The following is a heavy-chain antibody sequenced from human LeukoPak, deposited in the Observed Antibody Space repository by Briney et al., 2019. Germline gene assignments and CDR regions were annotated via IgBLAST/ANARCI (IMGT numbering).Heavy chain of an antibody. V-gene: IGHV3-30-3*01. Sequence: GGSLRLSCAGSGFTLSSNAMHWVRQAPGKRLEWVAVLLYDGSSKYYADSVKGRFTISRDNSKNTLYLQMNSLKAEDTAVFYCARGLHYDGSGSYSYYGMEVWGQGTTVTVSS. J-gene: IGHJ6*02. D-gene: IGHD3-10*01. CDR1: GFTLSSNA. CDR2: LLYDGSSK. CDR3: ARGLHYDGSGSYSYYGMEV.